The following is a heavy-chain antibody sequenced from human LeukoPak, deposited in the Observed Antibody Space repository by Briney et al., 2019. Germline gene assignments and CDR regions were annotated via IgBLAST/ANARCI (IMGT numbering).Heavy chain of an antibody. V-gene: IGHV4-34*01. CDR2: INQSGST. D-gene: IGHD4-11*01. CDR3: ARGLLDSTNYGLSFDP. Sequence: SETLSLTCAVYGGSFSGYYWSWIRQPPGKGLEWIGDINQSGSTYYNPSLKSRVTISVDTSKNQFSLKLSSVTAADMAVYYCARGLLDSTNYGLSFDPWGQGTLVTVSS. CDR1: GGSFSGYY. J-gene: IGHJ5*02.